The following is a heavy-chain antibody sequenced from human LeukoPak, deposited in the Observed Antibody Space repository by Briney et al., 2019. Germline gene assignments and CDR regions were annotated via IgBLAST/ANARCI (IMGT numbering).Heavy chain of an antibody. V-gene: IGHV3-21*01. CDR3: ARDREGYCSGGSCGGYYFDY. CDR1: GSTFSSYS. J-gene: IGHJ4*02. CDR2: ISNIDSYI. Sequence: GGSLRLSCAASGSTFSSYSMNWVRQAPGKGLEWVSSISNIDSYIYHADSVKGRFTISRDNAKNSLYLQMNSLRAEDTAVYYCARDREGYCSGGSCGGYYFDYWGQGALVTVSS. D-gene: IGHD2-15*01.